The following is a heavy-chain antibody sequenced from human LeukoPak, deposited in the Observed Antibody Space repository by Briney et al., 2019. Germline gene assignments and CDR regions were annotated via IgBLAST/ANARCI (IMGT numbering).Heavy chain of an antibody. D-gene: IGHD5-18*01. Sequence: SETLSLTCAVYGGSFSGYYWSWIRQPPGKGLGWIGEINHSGSTNYNPSLKSRVTMSVDTSKNQFSLKLSSVTAADTAVYYCARGNPRGYSYGVLDYWGQGTLVTVSS. CDR1: GGSFSGYY. V-gene: IGHV4-34*01. J-gene: IGHJ4*02. CDR3: ARGNPRGYSYGVLDY. CDR2: INHSGST.